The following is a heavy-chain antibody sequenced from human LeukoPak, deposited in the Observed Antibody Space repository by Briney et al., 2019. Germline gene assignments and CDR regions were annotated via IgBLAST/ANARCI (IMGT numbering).Heavy chain of an antibody. CDR2: INHSGST. Sequence: PSETLSLTCAVYGGSFSGYYWSWIRQPPGKGLEWIGEINHSGSTNYNPSLKSRVTISVDTSKNQFSLKLSFVTAADTAVYYCARVRSGWYPIVDYWGQGTLVTVSS. J-gene: IGHJ4*02. CDR3: ARVRSGWYPIVDY. V-gene: IGHV4-34*01. D-gene: IGHD6-19*01. CDR1: GGSFSGYY.